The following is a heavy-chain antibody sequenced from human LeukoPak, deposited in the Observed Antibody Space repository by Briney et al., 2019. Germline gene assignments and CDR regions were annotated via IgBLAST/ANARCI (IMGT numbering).Heavy chain of an antibody. V-gene: IGHV3-23*01. CDR2: ISGSGSNT. CDR1: GFPLSSYA. J-gene: IGHJ4*02. Sequence: GGSLRLSCAASGFPLSSYAMSWARQARGEGLEWVSTISGSGSNTYYADSVKGRFTISKDNSKNSLYLHINSLKAEDMDIYYCAKSIRDRYDFDYWGQGTLVTVSS. D-gene: IGHD1-20*01. CDR3: AKSIRDRYDFDY.